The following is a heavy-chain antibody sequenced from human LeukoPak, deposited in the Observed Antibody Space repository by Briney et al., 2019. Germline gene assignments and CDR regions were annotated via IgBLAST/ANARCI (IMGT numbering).Heavy chain of an antibody. J-gene: IGHJ4*02. CDR2: ISGSGGST. CDR1: GFTFSSYA. V-gene: IGHV3-23*01. D-gene: IGHD1-26*01. Sequence: GGSLRLSCAISGFTFSSYAMTWVRQAPGKGLEWVSAISGSGGSTYYADSVKGRFTISRDNSKNTLYLQMDSLRAEDTAVYYCAKVLRHPSGSYYVGARLSVYYFDYWGQGTLVTVSS. CDR3: AKVLRHPSGSYYVGARLSVYYFDY.